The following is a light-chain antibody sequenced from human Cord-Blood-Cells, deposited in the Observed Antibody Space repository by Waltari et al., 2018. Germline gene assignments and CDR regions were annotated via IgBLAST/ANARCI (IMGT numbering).Light chain of an antibody. J-gene: IGLJ2*01. CDR2: GNS. CDR1: SSHIGAGYD. CDR3: QSYDSSLSGSV. V-gene: IGLV1-40*01. Sequence: QSVLTQPPSVSGAPGQRVTIPCTGSSSHIGAGYDVHWYQQLPGTAPKLLIYGNSNRPSGVPDLFSGSKSGTSASLAITGLQAEDEADYYCQSYDSSLSGSVFGGGTKLTVL.